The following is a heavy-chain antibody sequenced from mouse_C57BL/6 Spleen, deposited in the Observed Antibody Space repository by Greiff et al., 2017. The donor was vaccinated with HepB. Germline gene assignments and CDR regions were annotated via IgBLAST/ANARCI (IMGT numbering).Heavy chain of an antibody. CDR2: INPSTGGT. J-gene: IGHJ3*01. CDR1: GYSFTGYY. CDR3: ARYYDGYYEIAY. Sequence: EVQLQQSGPELVKPGASVKISCKASGYSFTGYYMNWVKQSPEKSLEWIGEINPSTGGTTYNQKFKAKATLTVDKSSSTAYMQLKSLTSEDSAVYYCARYYDGYYEIAYWGQGTLVTVSA. D-gene: IGHD2-3*01. V-gene: IGHV1-42*01.